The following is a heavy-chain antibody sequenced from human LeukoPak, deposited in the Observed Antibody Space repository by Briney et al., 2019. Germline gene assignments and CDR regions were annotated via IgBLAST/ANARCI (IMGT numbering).Heavy chain of an antibody. CDR1: GFTFSSSW. J-gene: IGHJ4*02. CDR3: ARVQETMRSEN. CDR2: INTDGSTT. V-gene: IGHV3-74*01. Sequence: GGSLRLSCAASGFTFSSSWMHWVRQAPGKGLVWVSRINTDGSTTNYADSVKGRFTISRDNAKNTLYLQMNSLRAEDTAVYYCARVQETMRSENWGRGTLVTVSS. D-gene: IGHD6-19*01.